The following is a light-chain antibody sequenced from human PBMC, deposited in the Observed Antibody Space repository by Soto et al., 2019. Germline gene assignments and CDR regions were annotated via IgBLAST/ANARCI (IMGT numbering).Light chain of an antibody. CDR1: GSNIGAGFD. CDR3: QPSDTGLSGAVV. CDR2: GNT. V-gene: IGLV1-40*01. J-gene: IGLJ2*01. Sequence: QSVLTQPPSLSGAPGQNIIISCTGGGSNIGAGFDVHWYQQLPGTAPKLLIYGNTNRPSGVPDRFSGSKSGTSASLVITGRQAEDEADYYCQPSDTGLSGAVVFGGGTKLTVL.